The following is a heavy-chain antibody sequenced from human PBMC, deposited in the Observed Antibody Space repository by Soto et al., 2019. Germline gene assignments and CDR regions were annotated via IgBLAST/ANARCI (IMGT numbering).Heavy chain of an antibody. J-gene: IGHJ5*02. Sequence: ASVKVSCKASGYTFTSYGISWVRQAPGQGLEWMGWISAYNGNTNYAQKLQGRVTMTTDTSTSTAYMELRSLRSDDTAVYYCATANPPKYYDFWSGYHNWFDPWGQGTLVTVSS. V-gene: IGHV1-18*01. CDR1: GYTFTSYG. CDR3: ATANPPKYYDFWSGYHNWFDP. CDR2: ISAYNGNT. D-gene: IGHD3-3*01.